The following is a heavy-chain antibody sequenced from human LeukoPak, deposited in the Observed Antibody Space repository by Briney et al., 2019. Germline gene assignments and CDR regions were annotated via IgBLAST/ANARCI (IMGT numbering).Heavy chain of an antibody. Sequence: GESLKISCKGSGYSFTGYWIGWVRQMPGKGLEWMGIIYPGDSDTRYSPSFQGQVTISADKSISTAYLQWSSLKASDTATYYCARRWEGYSYGYELFDYWGQGTLVTVSS. CDR1: GYSFTGYW. CDR3: ARRWEGYSYGYELFDY. J-gene: IGHJ4*02. CDR2: IYPGDSDT. V-gene: IGHV5-51*01. D-gene: IGHD5-18*01.